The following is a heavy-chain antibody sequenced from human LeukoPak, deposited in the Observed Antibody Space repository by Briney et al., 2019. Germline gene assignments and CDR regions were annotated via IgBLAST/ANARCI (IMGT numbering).Heavy chain of an antibody. CDR3: AKVYRSSGYDLYFFDY. Sequence: PGRSLRLSCAASGFTFSSYGMHWVRQAPGQGLEWVSVISYDGSYNYYADSVKGRFTISRDNSKNTLYLQMNSLRTEDTAVYYCAKVYRSSGYDLYFFDYWGQGTLVTVSS. J-gene: IGHJ4*02. CDR1: GFTFSSYG. V-gene: IGHV3-30*18. CDR2: ISYDGSYN. D-gene: IGHD5-12*01.